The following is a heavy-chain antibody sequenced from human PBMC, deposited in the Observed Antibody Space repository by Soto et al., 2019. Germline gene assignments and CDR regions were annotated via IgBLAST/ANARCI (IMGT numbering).Heavy chain of an antibody. CDR1: GFTFSSYA. CDR3: ARAGYSYGPPAGDAFDI. CDR2: ISYDGSNK. Sequence: GGSLRLSCAASGFTFSSYAMHWVRQAPGKGLEWVAVISYDGSNKYYADSVKGRFTISRDNSKNTLYLQMNSLRAEDTAVYYCARAGYSYGPPAGDAFDIWGQGTMVTVSS. J-gene: IGHJ3*02. V-gene: IGHV3-30*04. D-gene: IGHD5-18*01.